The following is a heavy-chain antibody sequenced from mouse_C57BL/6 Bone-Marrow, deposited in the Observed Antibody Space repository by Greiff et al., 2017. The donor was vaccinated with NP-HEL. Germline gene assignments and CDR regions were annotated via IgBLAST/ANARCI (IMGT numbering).Heavy chain of an antibody. CDR1: GFSFNTYA. V-gene: IGHV10-1*01. D-gene: IGHD2-3*01. J-gene: IGHJ3*01. CDR2: IRSKSNNYAT. Sequence: EVKLMESGGGLVQPKGSLKLSCAASGFSFNTYAMNWVRQAPGKGLEWVARIRSKSNNYATYYADSVKDRFTISRDDSESMLYLQMNNLKTEDTAMYYCVSFYDSLAYWGQGTLVTVSA. CDR3: VSFYDSLAY.